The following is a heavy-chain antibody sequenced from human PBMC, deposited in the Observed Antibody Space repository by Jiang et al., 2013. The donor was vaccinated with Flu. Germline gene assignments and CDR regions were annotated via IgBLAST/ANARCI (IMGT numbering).Heavy chain of an antibody. Sequence: GPGLVKPSETLSLTCSVSGGSISSYYWSWIRQPPGKGLERIGYIHYSGSTNYNPSLNSRVTISLDTSKNQFSLNLIFVTAADTAVYYCARVDNAGSRRWFDPWGQGTLVTVSS. J-gene: IGHJ5*02. D-gene: IGHD3-10*01. V-gene: IGHV4-59*01. CDR1: GGSISSYY. CDR3: ARVDNAGSRRWFDP. CDR2: IHYSGST.